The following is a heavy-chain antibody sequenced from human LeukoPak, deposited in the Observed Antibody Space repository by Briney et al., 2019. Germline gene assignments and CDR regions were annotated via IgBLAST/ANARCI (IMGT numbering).Heavy chain of an antibody. CDR3: ARGVHIAAAQYGY. J-gene: IGHJ4*02. Sequence: SETLSLTCTVSGGSIGSYYWSWIRQPPGKGLEWIGYIYYSGTTNYNPSLKSRVTISVDTSKNQFSLKLSSVTAADTAVYYCARGVHIAAAQYGYWGQGTLVTVSS. CDR1: GGSIGSYY. V-gene: IGHV4-59*01. CDR2: IYYSGTT. D-gene: IGHD6-13*01.